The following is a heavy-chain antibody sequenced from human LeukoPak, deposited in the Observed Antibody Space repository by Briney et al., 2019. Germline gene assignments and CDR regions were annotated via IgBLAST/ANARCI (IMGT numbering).Heavy chain of an antibody. D-gene: IGHD6-13*01. CDR2: IRYDGSNK. V-gene: IGHV3-30*02. CDR3: ARDPYSSSWSPFDY. J-gene: IGHJ4*02. Sequence: HPGGSLRLSCAASGFTFSSYGMHWVRQAPGKGLEWVAFIRYDGSNKYYADSVKGRFTISRDNSKNTLYLQMNSLRAEDTAVYYCARDPYSSSWSPFDYWGQGTLVTVSS. CDR1: GFTFSSYG.